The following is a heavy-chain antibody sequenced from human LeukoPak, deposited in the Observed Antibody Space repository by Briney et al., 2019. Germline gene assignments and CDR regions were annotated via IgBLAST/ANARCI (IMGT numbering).Heavy chain of an antibody. CDR3: ARGPYYDFWSGYYHYYYYGMDV. V-gene: IGHV1-8*01. CDR1: GYTFTSYD. CDR2: MNPNSGNT. Sequence: ASVKVSCKASGYTFTSYDINWVRQATGQGLEWMGWMNPNSGNTGYAQKFQGRVTMTRNISISTAYMELSSLRSEDTAVYYCARGPYYDFWSGYYHYYYYGMDVWGQGTTVTVSS. D-gene: IGHD3-3*01. J-gene: IGHJ6*02.